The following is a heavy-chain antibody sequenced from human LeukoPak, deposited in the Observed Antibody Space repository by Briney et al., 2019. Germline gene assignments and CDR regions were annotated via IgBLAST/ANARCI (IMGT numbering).Heavy chain of an antibody. CDR2: IYYSGST. V-gene: IGHV4-59*12. CDR3: ARERRSYRQTDS. CDR1: GGSISSSY. Sequence: PSETLSLTCTVSGGSISSSYWSWIRQPPGKGLEGIGYIYYSGSTNYNPSLKSRVTISVDTSKNQFSLKLSSVTAADTAVYYCARERRSYRQTDSWGQGTLVTVSS. J-gene: IGHJ4*02. D-gene: IGHD3-10*01.